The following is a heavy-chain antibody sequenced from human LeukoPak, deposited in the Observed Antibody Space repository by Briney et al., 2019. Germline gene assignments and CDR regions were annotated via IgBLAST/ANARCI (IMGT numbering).Heavy chain of an antibody. D-gene: IGHD3-10*01. CDR3: ARDRADYYYYGMDV. CDR1: GGSISSGDYY. V-gene: IGHV4-30-4*01. CDR2: IYYSGST. Sequence: PSQTLSLTCTVSGGSISSGDYYWSWIRQPPGKGLEWIGYIYYSGSTYYNPSLKSRVNISVDTSKNQFSLKLSSVTAADTAVYYCARDRADYYYYGMDVWGQGTTVTVSS. J-gene: IGHJ6*02.